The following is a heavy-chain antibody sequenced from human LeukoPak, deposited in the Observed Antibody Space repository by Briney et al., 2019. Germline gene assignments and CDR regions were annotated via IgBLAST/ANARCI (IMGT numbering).Heavy chain of an antibody. V-gene: IGHV3-33*01. CDR2: IWHDGVNR. CDR1: GFSLISYG. J-gene: IGHJ4*02. Sequence: GGSLRLTCEASGFSLISYGMHWVRQAPGKGLEWVAVIWHDGVNRYYAESVKGRFTISRDTSRNTLYLQMDSLRVEDTAVYYCARGGALGYSYGYSSAYWGQGTLVTVSS. D-gene: IGHD5-18*01. CDR3: ARGGALGYSYGYSSAY.